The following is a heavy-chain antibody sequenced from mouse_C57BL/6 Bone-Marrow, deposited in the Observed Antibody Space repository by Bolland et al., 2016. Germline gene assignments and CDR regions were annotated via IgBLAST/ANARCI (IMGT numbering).Heavy chain of an antibody. Sequence: INPYNGGTSYNQKFKGKATLTVDKSSSTAYMELNSLTSEDSAVYYCARWGQNWVDYWGQGTLV. CDR2: INPYNGGT. CDR3: ARWGQNWVDY. V-gene: IGHV1-19*01. J-gene: IGHJ3*01.